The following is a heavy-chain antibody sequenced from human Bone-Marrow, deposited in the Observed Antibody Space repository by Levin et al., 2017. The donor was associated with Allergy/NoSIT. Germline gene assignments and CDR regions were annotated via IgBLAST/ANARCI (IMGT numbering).Heavy chain of an antibody. Sequence: GESLKISCKVSGYTLSELSMYWVRQAPGKGLEWMGGFDPEDGESVYAQKFQGRLTMTEDTSTDTAYMELRSLRPEDTAVYYCATALTLHYNSYCFDVWGKGTLVIVSS. CDR3: ATALTLHYNSYCFDV. V-gene: IGHV1-24*01. CDR2: FDPEDGES. J-gene: IGHJ6*03. CDR1: GYTLSELS. D-gene: IGHD3-16*01.